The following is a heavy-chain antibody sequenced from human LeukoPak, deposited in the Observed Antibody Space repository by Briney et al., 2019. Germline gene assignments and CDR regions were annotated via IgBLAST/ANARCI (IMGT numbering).Heavy chain of an antibody. Sequence: ASVRLSCRASGYSFADYDINWVRQAPGQGLGWMGWLTPSSDKTGYSQKFQGRVTITRNSSISTAYLELSSLRSEDTAVYYCARAYSSSWYYFDYWGQGTLLTVSS. J-gene: IGHJ4*02. V-gene: IGHV1-8*03. D-gene: IGHD6-13*01. CDR3: ARAYSSSWYYFDY. CDR2: LTPSSDKT. CDR1: GYSFADYD.